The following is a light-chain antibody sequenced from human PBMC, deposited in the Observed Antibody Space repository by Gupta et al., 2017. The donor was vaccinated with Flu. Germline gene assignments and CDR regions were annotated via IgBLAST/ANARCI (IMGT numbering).Light chain of an antibody. CDR3: QSEDSSVSPHWV. V-gene: IGLV1-40*01. Sequence: DVHWCQQLPGTAPKVLIYGNSNRPSGVPDRFSGSKSGTAASLAITGLQAEDEADYYCQSEDSSVSPHWVFGGGTKLTVL. CDR1: D. CDR2: GNS. J-gene: IGLJ3*02.